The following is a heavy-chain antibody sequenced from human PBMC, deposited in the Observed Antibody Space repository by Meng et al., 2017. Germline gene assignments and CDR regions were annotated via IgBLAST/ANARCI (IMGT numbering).Heavy chain of an antibody. D-gene: IGHD3-22*01. J-gene: IGHJ1*01. CDR2: ISSSSSYI. CDR3: ARAPKGRTYYYDSSGYYASSFAY. Sequence: GESLKISCAASGFTFSSYSMNWVRQAPGKGLEWVSSISSSSSYIYYADSVKGRFTISRDNAKNSLYLQMNSLRAEDTAVYYCARAPKGRTYYYDSSGYYASSFAYWGQGNLVPVSS. CDR1: GFTFSSYS. V-gene: IGHV3-21*01.